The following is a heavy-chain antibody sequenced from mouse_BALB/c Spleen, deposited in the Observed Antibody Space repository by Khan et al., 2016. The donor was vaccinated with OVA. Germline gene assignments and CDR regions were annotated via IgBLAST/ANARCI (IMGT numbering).Heavy chain of an antibody. J-gene: IGHJ1*01. CDR3: ANDGYGYCDY. CDR1: GFNFTNYG. Sequence: QIQLVESGPELMKPGETVKLSCTTSGFNFTNYGMNWVKQAPGKGLKWMGRINTYTGEPTYADDFKGRFAFSLENSANTAYLQINNLKTEDTATYFCANDGYGYCDYWGEGTTVTVSS. D-gene: IGHD2-10*02. CDR2: INTYTGEP. V-gene: IGHV9-3-1*01.